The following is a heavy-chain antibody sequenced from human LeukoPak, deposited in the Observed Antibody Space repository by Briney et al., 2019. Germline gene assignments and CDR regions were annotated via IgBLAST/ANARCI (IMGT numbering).Heavy chain of an antibody. D-gene: IGHD5-24*01. V-gene: IGHV4-34*01. CDR2: INPRGST. Sequence: SETLSLTCGVYGGSFSGYYWSWIRRPPGKGLEWIGEINPRGSTNYNPSLKSRVTLSADTSKNQFSLTLNSVTAADTAVYYCARRRLGYYFDYWGRGTLVTVSS. CDR1: GGSFSGYY. J-gene: IGHJ4*02. CDR3: ARRRLGYYFDY.